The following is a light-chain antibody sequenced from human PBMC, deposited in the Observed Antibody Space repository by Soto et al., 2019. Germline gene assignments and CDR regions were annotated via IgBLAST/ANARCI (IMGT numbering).Light chain of an antibody. CDR2: DTS. Sequence: EIVLTQSPATLSLSSGERATLSCRASQSVSNYLAWYQQKPGQAPRLLMYDTSNRAPGIPARFSGSGSGTDFTLTINSLEPEDFAVYFCQQRSKFLWTFGQGTEVEI. V-gene: IGKV3-11*01. CDR1: QSVSNY. CDR3: QQRSKFLWT. J-gene: IGKJ1*01.